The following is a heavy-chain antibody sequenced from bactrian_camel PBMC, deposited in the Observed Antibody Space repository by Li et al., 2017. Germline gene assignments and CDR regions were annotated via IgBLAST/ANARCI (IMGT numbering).Heavy chain of an antibody. D-gene: IGHD6*01. CDR1: GGSVRPDC. CDR3: AARTGFTYGCTWTPNDYNY. V-gene: IGHV3S54*01. Sequence: HVQLVESGGGLVQPGGSLRLSCVASGGSVRPDCMAWFRQVPGKEREAIAAVYTGAGTTFYADSVKGRFTISKDNAKNTLYLQMNSLKPEDTAIYYCAARTGFTYGCTWTPNDYNYWGQGTQVTVS. J-gene: IGHJ4*01. CDR2: VYTGAGTT.